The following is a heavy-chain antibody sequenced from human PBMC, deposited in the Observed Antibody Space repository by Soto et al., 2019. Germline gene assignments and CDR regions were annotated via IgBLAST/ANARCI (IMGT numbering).Heavy chain of an antibody. CDR2: ISGSGGST. Sequence: GGSLRLSCAASGFPFSSYAMTWVRQAPGKGLEWVSLISGSGGSTYYADSVKGRFTISRDNSKNTLYLQMNRLRAEDTAVYYCEREMHDGFTPYLDPWGEGSLVTVSS. D-gene: IGHD1-26*01. J-gene: IGHJ5*02. V-gene: IGHV3-23*01. CDR3: EREMHDGFTPYLDP. CDR1: GFPFSSYA.